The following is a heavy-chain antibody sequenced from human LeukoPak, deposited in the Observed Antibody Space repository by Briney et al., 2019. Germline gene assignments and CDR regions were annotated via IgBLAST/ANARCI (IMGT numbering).Heavy chain of an antibody. V-gene: IGHV1-2*02. CDR2: INPNSGGT. CDR3: ARDHVNYYDSSGYYSKGIDY. CDR1: GYTFTVYY. D-gene: IGHD3-22*01. J-gene: IGHJ4*02. Sequence: ASVRVSFTASGYTFTVYYMHWVRPAPGQGLEWMGWINPNSGGTNYAQKFQGRVTMTRDTSISTAYMELSRLRSDDTAVYYCARDHVNYYDSSGYYSKGIDYWGQGTLVTVSS.